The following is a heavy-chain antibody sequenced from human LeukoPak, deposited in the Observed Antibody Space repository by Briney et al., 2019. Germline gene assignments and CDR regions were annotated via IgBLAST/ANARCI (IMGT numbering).Heavy chain of an antibody. J-gene: IGHJ4*02. D-gene: IGHD6-6*01. CDR1: GGSISSHY. CDR2: IYYSGST. CDR3: AREGFSSSSGLDY. Sequence: PSETLSLTCTVSGGSISSHYWSWIRQPPGKGLEWIGYIYYSGSTNYNPSLKSRVTISVDTSKNQFSLKLSSVTAADTAVYYCAREGFSSSSGLDYWGQGTLVTVSS. V-gene: IGHV4-59*11.